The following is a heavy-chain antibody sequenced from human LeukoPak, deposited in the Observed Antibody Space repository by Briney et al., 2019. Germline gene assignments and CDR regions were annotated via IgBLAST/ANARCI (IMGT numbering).Heavy chain of an antibody. D-gene: IGHD2-15*01. CDR2: INPSGGST. V-gene: IGHV1-46*01. J-gene: IGHJ2*01. CDR3: ARDQVAVTPDDWYFDL. CDR1: GYTFTSYY. Sequence: GASVKVSCKAFGYTFTSYYMHWVRQAPGQGLEWMGIINPSGGSTSYAQKFQGRVAITRDTSTSTVYMELSSLRSEDTAVYYCARDQVAVTPDDWYFDLWGRGTLVTVSS.